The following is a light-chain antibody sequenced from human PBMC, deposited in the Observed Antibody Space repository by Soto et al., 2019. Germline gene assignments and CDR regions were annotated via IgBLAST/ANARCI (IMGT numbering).Light chain of an antibody. V-gene: IGKV1-5*03. J-gene: IGKJ1*01. CDR3: QQYNNYSWT. Sequence: DIQMTQSPSTLSASVGDRVTITCRASQSVTHWLAWYQQKPGKAPKLLIYRAPTLENGVPSRFGGSGSGTEFTLTISGLQPDDFATYYCQQYNNYSWTFGQGNKVDNK. CDR1: QSVTHW. CDR2: RAP.